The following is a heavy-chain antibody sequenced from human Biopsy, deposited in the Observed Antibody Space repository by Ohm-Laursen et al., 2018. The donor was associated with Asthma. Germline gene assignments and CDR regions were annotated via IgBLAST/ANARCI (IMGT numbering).Heavy chain of an antibody. CDR3: AKRRGHSGHDNDY. CDR2: ISYDGNHK. Sequence: SLRLSCTAAGFMFRSFGMHWVRQAPGKGLEWVAVISYDGNHKFYEDSAKGRFTISRDNSKNTLYLQMNSLRTEDTAVYYCAKRRGHSGHDNDYWGQGTPVIVSS. CDR1: GFMFRSFG. J-gene: IGHJ4*02. D-gene: IGHD5-12*01. V-gene: IGHV3-30*18.